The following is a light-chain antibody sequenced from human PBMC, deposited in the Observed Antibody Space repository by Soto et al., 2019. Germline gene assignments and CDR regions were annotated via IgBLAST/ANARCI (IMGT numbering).Light chain of an antibody. V-gene: IGLV2-14*01. Sequence: QSALTQPASVSGSPGQSITISCTGTSSDVAGYNYVSWYQQHPGKAPKLMIYEVSNRPSGVSNRFSGSKSGNTASLTISGLQAEDEAEYSCSSYTSSSTLGVFGTGTKLTVL. J-gene: IGLJ1*01. CDR1: SSDVAGYNY. CDR3: SSYTSSSTLGV. CDR2: EVS.